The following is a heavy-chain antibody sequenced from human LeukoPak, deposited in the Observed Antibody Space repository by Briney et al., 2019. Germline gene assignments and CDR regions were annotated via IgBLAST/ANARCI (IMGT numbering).Heavy chain of an antibody. CDR3: ARETYYYDSSGYFSDAFDI. D-gene: IGHD3-22*01. J-gene: IGHJ3*02. Sequence: GGSLRLSCAASGFTFRSYEMNWVRQAPGKGLEWVSYISSSGSTIYYADSVKGRFTISRDNAKNSLFLQMNSLRAEDTALYYCARETYYYDSSGYFSDAFDIWGQGTMVTVSS. V-gene: IGHV3-48*03. CDR2: ISSSGSTI. CDR1: GFTFRSYE.